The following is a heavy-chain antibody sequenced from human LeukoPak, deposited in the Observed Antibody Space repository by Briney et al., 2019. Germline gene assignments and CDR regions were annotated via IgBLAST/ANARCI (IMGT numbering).Heavy chain of an antibody. J-gene: IGHJ3*02. D-gene: IGHD3-22*01. CDR3: AKGVYYDSSGYLDAFDI. CDR1: GFTFDDYA. Sequence: GGSLRLSCAASGFTFDDYAMHWVRHAPGKGLEWVSGISWNSGSIGYADSVKGRFTISRDNAKNSLYLQMNSLRAEDTALYYCAKGVYYDSSGYLDAFDIWGQGTMVTVSS. CDR2: ISWNSGSI. V-gene: IGHV3-9*01.